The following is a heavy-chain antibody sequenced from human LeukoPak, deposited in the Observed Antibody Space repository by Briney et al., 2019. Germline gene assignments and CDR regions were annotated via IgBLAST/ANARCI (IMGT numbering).Heavy chain of an antibody. CDR1: GFTLSDYY. J-gene: IGHJ4*02. Sequence: GGSLRFSCAASGFTLSDYYMDWVRQAPGKGLEWLGRTRNKANSYATEYAASVKGRVTISRDASKSSLYLQMNSLKAEDTAMYYCSRALYYDRSTYCNDYWGQGTLVTVSS. D-gene: IGHD3-22*01. V-gene: IGHV3-72*01. CDR2: TRNKANSYAT. CDR3: SRALYYDRSTYCNDY.